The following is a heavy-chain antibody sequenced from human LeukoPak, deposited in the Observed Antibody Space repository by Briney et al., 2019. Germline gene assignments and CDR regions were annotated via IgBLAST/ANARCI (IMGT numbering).Heavy chain of an antibody. CDR3: AREEHGSGSNPFDY. CDR1: GFTFSNYW. D-gene: IGHD3-10*01. Sequence: PGGSLRLSCAASGFTFSNYWMSWVRQAPGKGLEWVANIRQNGSERYYVDSVKDRFTISRDNAKNSLYLQMNSLRAEDTAVYYCAREEHGSGSNPFDYWGQGTLVTVSS. J-gene: IGHJ4*02. V-gene: IGHV3-7*01. CDR2: IRQNGSER.